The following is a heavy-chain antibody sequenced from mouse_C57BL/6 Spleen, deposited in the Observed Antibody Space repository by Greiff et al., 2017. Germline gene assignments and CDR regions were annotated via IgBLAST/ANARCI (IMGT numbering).Heavy chain of an antibody. V-gene: IGHV3-6*01. J-gene: IGHJ2*01. CDR1: GYSITSGYY. Sequence: EVQLQESGPSLVKPSQSLSLTCSVTGYSITSGYYWYWIRQFPGNKLEWMGYISYDGSNNYNPSLKNRISITRDTSKNQFFLKLNSVTTEDTATYYCARGDYDYYFDYWGQGTTLTVSS. D-gene: IGHD2-4*01. CDR2: ISYDGSN. CDR3: ARGDYDYYFDY.